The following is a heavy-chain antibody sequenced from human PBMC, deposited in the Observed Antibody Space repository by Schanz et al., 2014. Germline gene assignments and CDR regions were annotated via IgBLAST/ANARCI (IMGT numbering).Heavy chain of an antibody. CDR1: GFSFSSYA. CDR2: ISGSGAST. V-gene: IGHV3-23*04. Sequence: EVQLVESGGGLVQPGGSLRLSCATSGFSFSSYAINWVRQAPGKGLEWVSGISGSGASTYYADSVKGRFTISRDNSNKTVDLQMNSLRAEDTAVYYCAKSQGSSFDSWGQGTLVTVSS. D-gene: IGHD6-13*01. J-gene: IGHJ4*02. CDR3: AKSQGSSFDS.